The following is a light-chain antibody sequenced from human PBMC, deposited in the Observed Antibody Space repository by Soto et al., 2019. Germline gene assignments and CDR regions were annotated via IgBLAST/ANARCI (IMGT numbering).Light chain of an antibody. CDR1: QSINNW. CDR2: KAS. J-gene: IGKJ1*01. Sequence: DIQMTQSPSTLSASVGDRVTITCRASQSINNWLAWYQQKPGKAPKLFIFKASTLESGVPSRFSGSASGTEFTLSISSLQPDAFATYFCQQYESFPRTFGQGTKVEIK. CDR3: QQYESFPRT. V-gene: IGKV1-5*03.